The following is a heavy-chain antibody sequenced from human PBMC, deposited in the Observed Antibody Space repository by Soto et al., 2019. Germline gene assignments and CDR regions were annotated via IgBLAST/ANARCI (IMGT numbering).Heavy chain of an antibody. D-gene: IGHD2-2*01. V-gene: IGHV3-23*01. Sequence: GGSLRLSCAASGFTFSSYAMSWVRQAPGKGLEWVSAISGSGGSTYYADSVKGRFTISRDNSKNTLYLQMNSLRAEDTAVYYFAKDFYCSSTSCHELGFDYWGQGTLVTVSS. J-gene: IGHJ4*02. CDR1: GFTFSSYA. CDR3: AKDFYCSSTSCHELGFDY. CDR2: ISGSGGST.